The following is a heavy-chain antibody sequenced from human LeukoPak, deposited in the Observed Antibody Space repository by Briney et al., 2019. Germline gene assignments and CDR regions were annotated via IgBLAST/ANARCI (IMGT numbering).Heavy chain of an antibody. Sequence: GRSLRLSCAASGFTFDDYAMHWVRQAPGKGLEWVSGISWNSGSIGYADSVKGRFTISRDNAKNSLYLQMNSLRAEDTALYYCAKDHRVRGVTKYYFDYWGQGTLVTVSS. CDR2: ISWNSGSI. CDR1: GFTFDDYA. CDR3: AKDHRVRGVTKYYFDY. D-gene: IGHD3-10*01. V-gene: IGHV3-9*01. J-gene: IGHJ4*02.